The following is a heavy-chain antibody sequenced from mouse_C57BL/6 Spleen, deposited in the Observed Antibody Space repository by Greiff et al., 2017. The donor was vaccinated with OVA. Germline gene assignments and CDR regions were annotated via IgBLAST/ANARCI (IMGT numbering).Heavy chain of an antibody. V-gene: IGHV1-22*01. CDR2: INPNNGGT. CDR3: ARGRFTEDAMDY. CDR1: GYTFTDYN. J-gene: IGHJ4*01. Sequence: EVQLQESGPELVKPGASVKMSCKASGYTFTDYNMHWVKQSHGKSLEWMGYINPNNGGTSYNQKFKGKATLTVNKSSSTAYMELRSLTSEDSAVYYCARGRFTEDAMDYWGQGTSVTVSS.